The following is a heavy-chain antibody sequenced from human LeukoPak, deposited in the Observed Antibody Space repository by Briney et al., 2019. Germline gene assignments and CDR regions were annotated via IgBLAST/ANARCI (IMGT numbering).Heavy chain of an antibody. J-gene: IGHJ4*02. D-gene: IGHD6-19*01. CDR1: GFTFSSYG. CDR3: ARDYSGWSQY. CDR2: ISGSGGST. V-gene: IGHV3-23*01. Sequence: GGSLRLSCAASGFTFSSYGMSWVRQAPGKGLEWVSAISGSGGSTYYADSVKGRFTISRDNAKNSLYLQMNSLRAEDTAVYYCARDYSGWSQYWGQGTLVTVSS.